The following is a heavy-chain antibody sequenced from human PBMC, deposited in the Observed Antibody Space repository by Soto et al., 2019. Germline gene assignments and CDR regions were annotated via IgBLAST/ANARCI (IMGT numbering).Heavy chain of an antibody. Sequence: PSETLSLTCTVSGGSISSYYWSWIRQPPGKGLEWIGYIYYSGSTNYNPSLKSRVTISVDTSKNQFSLKLSSVTAADTAVYYCARDSDTAMVTGGEYYYYYGMDVWGQGTTVTVSS. D-gene: IGHD5-18*01. CDR2: IYYSGST. CDR3: ARDSDTAMVTGGEYYYYYGMDV. J-gene: IGHJ6*02. V-gene: IGHV4-59*01. CDR1: GGSISSYY.